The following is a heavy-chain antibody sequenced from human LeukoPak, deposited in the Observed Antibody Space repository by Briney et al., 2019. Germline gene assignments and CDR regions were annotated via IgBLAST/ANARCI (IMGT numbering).Heavy chain of an antibody. V-gene: IGHV4-39*07. CDR2: IYYSGST. D-gene: IGHD3-3*01. CDR1: GGSISSSSYY. Sequence: SETLSLTCTVSGGSISSSSYYWGWIRQPPGKGLEWIGSIYYSGSTYYNPSLKSRVTISVDTSKNQFSLKLSSVTAADTGVYYCARWRSFAYWGQGTLVTVSS. J-gene: IGHJ4*02. CDR3: ARWRSFAY.